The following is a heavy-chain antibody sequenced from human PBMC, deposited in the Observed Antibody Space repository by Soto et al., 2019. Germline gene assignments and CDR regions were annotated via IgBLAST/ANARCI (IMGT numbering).Heavy chain of an antibody. Sequence: EVQLVESGGGLVQPGRSLRLSCAASGFTFEDSAMHWVRQAPGKGLEWVSSISWNSDTIGYADSVKGRFTISRDNAKSSLYLQMNSLRAEDTALYYCAKDMRAFVVVVAAYFDYWGQGTLVTVSS. CDR2: ISWNSDTI. D-gene: IGHD2-15*01. V-gene: IGHV3-9*01. J-gene: IGHJ4*02. CDR1: GFTFEDSA. CDR3: AKDMRAFVVVVAAYFDY.